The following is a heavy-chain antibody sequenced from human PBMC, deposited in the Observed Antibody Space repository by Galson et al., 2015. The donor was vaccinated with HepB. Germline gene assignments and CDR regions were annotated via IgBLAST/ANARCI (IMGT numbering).Heavy chain of an antibody. CDR1: GDSVSSNSAA. CDR3: ARDPTVHQKNWYFDL. J-gene: IGHJ2*01. D-gene: IGHD4-17*01. Sequence: CAISGDSVSSNSAAWNWIRQSPSRGLEWLGRTYYRSKWYNDYAVSVESRITINPDTSKNQFSLQLNSVTPEDTAVYYCARDPTVHQKNWYFDLWGRGTLVTVSS. V-gene: IGHV6-1*01. CDR2: TYYRSKWYN.